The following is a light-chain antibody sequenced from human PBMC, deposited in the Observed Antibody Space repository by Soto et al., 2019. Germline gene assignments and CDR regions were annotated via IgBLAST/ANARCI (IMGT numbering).Light chain of an antibody. CDR2: EVS. Sequence: QSVLTQPRSVSGSPGQSVSISCTGTSSDVGGYNYVSWYQHHPGKVPKLMIYEVSNRPSGVSNRLSGSKSGNTASLTISGLQAEDEADYYCCSYTRTSTYVLGTGTKVTVL. V-gene: IGLV2-14*01. CDR3: CSYTRTSTYV. J-gene: IGLJ1*01. CDR1: SSDVGGYNY.